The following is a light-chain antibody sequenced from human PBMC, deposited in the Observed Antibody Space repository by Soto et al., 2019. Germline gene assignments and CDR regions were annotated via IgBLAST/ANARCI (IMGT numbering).Light chain of an antibody. J-gene: IGLJ2*01. Sequence: NFMLIQPHSVSDSPGKTVTISCTRSSGNIASFYVQWYQQRPGSAPTNVIYEDTERPSGVPDRFSGSIDTSSNSASLTISGLKTEDEADYYCQSYDNSNQEVFGGETKVTVL. V-gene: IGLV6-57*04. CDR3: QSYDNSNQEV. CDR1: SGNIASFY. CDR2: EDT.